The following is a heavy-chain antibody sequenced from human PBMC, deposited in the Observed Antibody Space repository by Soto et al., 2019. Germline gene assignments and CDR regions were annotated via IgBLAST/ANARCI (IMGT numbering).Heavy chain of an antibody. CDR1: GFSFSNHG. Sequence: GGSLRLSCAASGFSFSNHGMHWVRQAPGKGLEWVAVIWSDGSHKYYRDSVKGRFTISRDTAENTLFLQMDSLGADDTAVYYCAREGPISGTNPFDIWGHGTLVTVSS. V-gene: IGHV3-33*01. CDR3: AREGPISGTNPFDI. D-gene: IGHD2-8*01. J-gene: IGHJ3*02. CDR2: IWSDGSHK.